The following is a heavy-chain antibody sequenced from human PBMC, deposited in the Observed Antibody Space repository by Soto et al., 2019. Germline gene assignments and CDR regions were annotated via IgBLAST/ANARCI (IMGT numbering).Heavy chain of an antibody. CDR1: GFTFSSYG. CDR2: IWYDGSNK. Sequence: GGSLRLSCAASGFTFSSYGMHWVRQAPGKGLEWVAVIWYDGSNKYYADSVKGRFTISRDNSKNTLYLQMNSLRAEDTAVYYCARDTSNYYDSSGYYTRFAYWGQGTLVTVSS. J-gene: IGHJ4*02. D-gene: IGHD3-22*01. CDR3: ARDTSNYYDSSGYYTRFAY. V-gene: IGHV3-33*01.